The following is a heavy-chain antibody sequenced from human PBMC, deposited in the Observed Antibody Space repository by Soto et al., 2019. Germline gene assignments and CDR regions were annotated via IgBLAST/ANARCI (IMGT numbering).Heavy chain of an antibody. CDR2: MNAKSGDT. Sequence: QAHLEQSGAEVKRPGASVKVSCKASGYTFSDFDINWLRQASGQGPEWMGWMNAKSGDTFFAQRFQDKFHMSWNISLSTAYMEVVSLTSDDTAMYYCARGNPFNYAGFDVWGQGTTVAVSS. V-gene: IGHV1-8*01. CDR1: GYTFSDFD. D-gene: IGHD3-16*01. J-gene: IGHJ6*02. CDR3: ARGNPFNYAGFDV.